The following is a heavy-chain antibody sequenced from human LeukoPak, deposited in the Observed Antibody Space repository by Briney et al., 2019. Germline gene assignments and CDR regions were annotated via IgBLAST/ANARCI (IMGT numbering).Heavy chain of an antibody. V-gene: IGHV3-7*01. J-gene: IGHJ4*02. CDR1: GFTFSNFW. CDR2: IKQDGSEK. Sequence: GGSLRLSCXTSGFTFSNFWMSWVRQAPGKGLEWVANIKQDGSEKYYVDSVKGRFTISRDNAKNSLYLQMNSLRAEDTAVYYCANGDGFDYWGQGTLVTVSS. D-gene: IGHD5-24*01. CDR3: ANGDGFDY.